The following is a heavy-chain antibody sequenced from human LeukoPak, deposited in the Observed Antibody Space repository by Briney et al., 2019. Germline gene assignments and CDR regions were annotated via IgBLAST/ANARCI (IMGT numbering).Heavy chain of an antibody. J-gene: IGHJ4*02. CDR3: ARDGGTSTPFDY. CDR2: ITNDESRT. Sequence: GGSLRLSCAASRFTFSSYGIHWVRQAPGKGLVWVSRITNDESRTNHADSVNGRFTISRDNAKSTVYLQMNSLTAEDTAVYYCARDGGTSTPFDYWGQGTLVTVSS. CDR1: RFTFSSYG. V-gene: IGHV3-74*01. D-gene: IGHD2-15*01.